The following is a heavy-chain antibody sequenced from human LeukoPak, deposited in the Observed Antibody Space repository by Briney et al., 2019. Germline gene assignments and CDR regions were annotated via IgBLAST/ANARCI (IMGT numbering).Heavy chain of an antibody. CDR1: GGTFSSYA. V-gene: IGHV1-69*06. CDR2: IIPIFGTA. CDR3: ATDHYSSSYRPKKFAFDI. D-gene: IGHD3-22*01. J-gene: IGHJ3*02. Sequence: GASVKVSCKASGGTFSSYAISWVRQAPGQGLEWMGGIIPIFGTANYAQKFQGRVTITADKSTSTAYMELSSLRSEDTAVYYCATDHYSSSYRPKKFAFDIWGQGTMVTVSS.